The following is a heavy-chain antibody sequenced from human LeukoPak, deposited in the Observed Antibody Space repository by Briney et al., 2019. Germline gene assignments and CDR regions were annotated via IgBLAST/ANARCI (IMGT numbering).Heavy chain of an antibody. CDR1: GGSISSGGYY. J-gene: IGHJ4*02. V-gene: IGHV4-61*02. CDR3: ARHPSAFDY. CDR2: IYTSGST. Sequence: SETLSLTCTVSGGSISSGGYYWSWIRQPAGKGLEWIGRIYTSGSTNYNPSLKSRVTMSVDTSKNQFSLKLSSVTAADTAVYYCARHPSAFDYWGQGTLVTVSS.